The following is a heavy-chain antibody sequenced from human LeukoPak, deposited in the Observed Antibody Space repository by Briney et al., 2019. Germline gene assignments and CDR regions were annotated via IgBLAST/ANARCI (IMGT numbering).Heavy chain of an antibody. Sequence: GRSLRLSCAASGFTFSSYAMSWVRQAPGKGLEWVSTFSGSGGSTDYADSVKGRFTISRDNSKNTLYLQMNSLRAEDTAIYYCAKAPGLYYEFDYWGQGTLVTVSS. D-gene: IGHD3-3*01. CDR3: AKAPGLYYEFDY. V-gene: IGHV3-23*01. CDR2: FSGSGGST. J-gene: IGHJ4*02. CDR1: GFTFSSYA.